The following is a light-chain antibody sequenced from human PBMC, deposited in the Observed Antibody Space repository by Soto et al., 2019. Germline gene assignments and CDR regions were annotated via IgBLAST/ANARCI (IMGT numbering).Light chain of an antibody. J-gene: IGLJ3*02. CDR1: SGHSTYA. V-gene: IGLV4-69*01. CDR3: QTWVTGPPWV. CDR2: LNSDCSH. Sequence: QPVLTQSPSASASLGASVKLTCTLSSGHSTYAIAWHQQQPEKGPRYLMKLNSDCSHSKGDGIPDRFSGSSSGAERYLSISSLQSEDEADYYCQTWVTGPPWVFGGGTKLTVL.